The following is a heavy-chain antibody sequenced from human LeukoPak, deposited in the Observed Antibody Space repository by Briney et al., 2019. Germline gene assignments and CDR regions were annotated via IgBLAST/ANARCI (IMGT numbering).Heavy chain of an antibody. V-gene: IGHV4-38-2*01. CDR2: IYHSGST. J-gene: IGHJ4*02. Sequence: PSETLSLTCGVDGGSVSGYYWGWIRQPPGKGLEWIGSIYHSGSTYYNPSLKSRLTISADTSKNQFSLRLSSVTAADTAVYYCVRVDNGGNYFDYWGQGTLVTVSS. D-gene: IGHD4-23*01. CDR1: GGSVSGYY. CDR3: VRVDNGGNYFDY.